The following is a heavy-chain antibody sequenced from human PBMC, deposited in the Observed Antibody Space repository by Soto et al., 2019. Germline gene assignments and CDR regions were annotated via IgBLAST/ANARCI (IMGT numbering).Heavy chain of an antibody. J-gene: IGHJ6*02. Sequence: SVKVSCKASGGTFSRYAISWVRLAPGQGLEWMGGIIPIFGTADYAQKFQGRVTITADESTSTAYMELSSLRSEDTAVYYCAREWSSSYYYYYGMDVWGQGTTVTVSS. CDR2: IIPIFGTA. CDR3: AREWSSSYYYYYGMDV. CDR1: GGTFSRYA. V-gene: IGHV1-69*13. D-gene: IGHD6-6*01.